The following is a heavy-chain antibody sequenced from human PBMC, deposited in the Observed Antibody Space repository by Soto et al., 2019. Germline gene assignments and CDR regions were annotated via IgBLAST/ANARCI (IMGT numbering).Heavy chain of an antibody. CDR1: GFTFSSYG. CDR3: ARDWGDLGANKGYFDY. J-gene: IGHJ4*02. Sequence: GGSLRLSCAASGFTFSSYGMHWVRQAPGKGLEWVAVIWYDGSNKYYADSVKGRFTISRDNSKSTLYLQMNSLRAEDTAVYYCARDWGDLGANKGYFDYWGQGTLVTVSS. V-gene: IGHV3-33*01. CDR2: IWYDGSNK. D-gene: IGHD3-16*01.